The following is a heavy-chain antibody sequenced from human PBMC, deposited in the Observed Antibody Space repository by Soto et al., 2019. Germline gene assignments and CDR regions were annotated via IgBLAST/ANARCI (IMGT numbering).Heavy chain of an antibody. D-gene: IGHD4-17*01. CDR3: ARDGGDYCPRTFGATDY. J-gene: IGHJ4*02. V-gene: IGHV3-33*01. CDR2: IWYDGSNK. CDR1: GFTFSSYG. Sequence: QVQLVESGGGVVQPGRSLRLSCAASGFTFSSYGMHWVRQAPGKGLEWVAVIWYDGSNKYYADSVKGRFTISRDNSKNTLDLPMNSQRDDYTAVYYCARDGGDYCPRTFGATDYWGQGTLVTVSS.